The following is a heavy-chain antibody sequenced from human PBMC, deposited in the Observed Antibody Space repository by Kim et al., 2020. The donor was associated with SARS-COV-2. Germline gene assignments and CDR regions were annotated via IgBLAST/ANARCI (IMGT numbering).Heavy chain of an antibody. CDR3: MVLGLTGDYVDY. D-gene: IGHD3-9*01. Sequence: GGSLRLSCAASGFTFSSYGMHWVRQAPGKGLEWVAVIWYDGSNKYYADSVKGRFTISRDNSKNTLYLQMNSLRAEDTAVYYCMVLGLTGDYVDYWGQGTLVTVSS. CDR1: GFTFSSYG. V-gene: IGHV3-33*01. J-gene: IGHJ4*02. CDR2: IWYDGSNK.